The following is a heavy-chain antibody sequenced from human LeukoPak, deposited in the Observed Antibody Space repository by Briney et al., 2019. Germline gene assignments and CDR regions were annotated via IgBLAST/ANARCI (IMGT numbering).Heavy chain of an antibody. V-gene: IGHV1-24*01. Sequence: ASVKVSCKVSGYTLTELSMHWVRQAPGKGLEWMGGFDPEDGETIYAQKFQGRVTMTEDTSTDTAYMELSSLRSEDTAVYYCAILTTTVCCSSTSCYGYWGQGTLVTVSS. D-gene: IGHD2-2*01. J-gene: IGHJ4*02. CDR3: AILTTTVCCSSTSCYGY. CDR2: FDPEDGET. CDR1: GYTLTELS.